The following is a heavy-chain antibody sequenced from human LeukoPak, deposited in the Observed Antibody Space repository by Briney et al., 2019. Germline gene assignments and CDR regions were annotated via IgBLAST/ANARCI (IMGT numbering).Heavy chain of an antibody. CDR1: GYSFTDYY. J-gene: IGHJ6*02. Sequence: ASVKVSCKASGYSFTDYYIHWVRQAPGQGLEWIGWINPKSAGTNYAQRFQGRVTLTRETSSSTAYMELTRLKSDDAAVYYCTRDKMQTYYDFWSGYSFLGAHYGMDVWGQGTTVTVSS. D-gene: IGHD3-3*01. CDR2: INPKSAGT. CDR3: TRDKMQTYYDFWSGYSFLGAHYGMDV. V-gene: IGHV1-2*02.